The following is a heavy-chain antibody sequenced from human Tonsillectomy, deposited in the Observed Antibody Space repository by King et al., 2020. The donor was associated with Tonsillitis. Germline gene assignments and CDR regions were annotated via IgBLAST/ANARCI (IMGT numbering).Heavy chain of an antibody. J-gene: IGHJ2*01. CDR3: AGESAWSFGL. CDR1: GGAINNFA. Sequence: QLVQSGAEVKKLGSSVKVSCKASGGAINNFAFSWVRQAPGQGLEWLGGIIPILGIANYAQIFQGRLTITADESTSSTYLELSSLTTEDTAVYYCAGESAWSFGLWGRGTLVTVSS. CDR2: IIPILGIA. V-gene: IGHV1-69*01.